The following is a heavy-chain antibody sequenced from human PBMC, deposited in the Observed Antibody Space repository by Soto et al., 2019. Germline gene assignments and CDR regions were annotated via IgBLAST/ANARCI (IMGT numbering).Heavy chain of an antibody. V-gene: IGHV3-30-3*02. J-gene: IGHJ4*02. CDR3: AKWDLAAFDY. Sequence: PGGSLRLSCAASGFTFSSYAMHWVRQAPGKGLEWVAVISYDGSNKYYADSVKGRFTISRDNSKNTLYLQMNSLRAEDTAVYYCAKWDLAAFDYWGQGTLVTVSS. CDR1: GFTFSSYA. CDR2: ISYDGSNK. D-gene: IGHD6-13*01.